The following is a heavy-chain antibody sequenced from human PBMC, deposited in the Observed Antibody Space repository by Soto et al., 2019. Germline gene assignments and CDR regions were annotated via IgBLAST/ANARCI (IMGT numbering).Heavy chain of an antibody. V-gene: IGHV1-2*02. Sequence: ASVKVSCKPSGYTLTDYYIHWVRQAPGQGPEWMGWINPKNGDTKSAQNFQGRVTMTRDMSVTTAYLDLSSLTSDDTAQYYCARSSGSYSYYGLDFWGQGTTVTVSS. CDR1: GYTLTDYY. CDR2: INPKNGDT. J-gene: IGHJ6*02. CDR3: ARSSGSYSYYGLDF. D-gene: IGHD6-19*01.